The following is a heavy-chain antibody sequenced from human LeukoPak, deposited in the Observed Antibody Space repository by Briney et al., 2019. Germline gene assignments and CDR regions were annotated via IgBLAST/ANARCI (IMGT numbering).Heavy chain of an antibody. V-gene: IGHV3-23*01. CDR2: ITGYGAT. Sequence: PGGSLRLSCAASGFTFSNFAMMWVRQAPGTGLQWVSTITGYGATFYADSVRGRFTIFRDTSMNTLFLQMNSLGAEDTAVYYGAKGAAAGKVDWFDPWGQGTLVTVSS. J-gene: IGHJ5*02. CDR1: GFTFSNFA. CDR3: AKGAAAGKVDWFDP. D-gene: IGHD6-13*01.